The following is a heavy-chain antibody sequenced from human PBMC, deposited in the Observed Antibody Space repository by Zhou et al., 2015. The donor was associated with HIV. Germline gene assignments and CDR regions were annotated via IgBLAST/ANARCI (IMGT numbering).Heavy chain of an antibody. J-gene: IGHJ6*03. CDR2: IIPIFGTA. D-gene: IGHD3-10*01. V-gene: IGHV1-69*01. Sequence: QVQLVQSGAEVKKPGSSVKVSCKASGGTFSSYAISWVRQAPGQGLEWMGGIIPIFGTANYAQKFQGRVTITADESTSTAYMELSSLRSEDTAVYYCATLYYYGSGSYKYPTPYYYYYMDVWGKGTTVTVSS. CDR1: GGTFSSYA. CDR3: ATLYYYGSGSYKYPTPYYYYYMDV.